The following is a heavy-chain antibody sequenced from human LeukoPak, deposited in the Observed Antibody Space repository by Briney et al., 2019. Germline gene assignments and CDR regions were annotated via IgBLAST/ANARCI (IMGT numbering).Heavy chain of an antibody. Sequence: GGSLRLSCAASGFTFSSYAMSWVRQAPGKGLEWVSAISGSGGSTYYADSVKGRFTISRDNSKNMLYLQMNSLRAEDTAVYYCAKTLYYDFWSGYSYYFDYWGQGTLVTVSS. CDR1: GFTFSSYA. CDR3: AKTLYYDFWSGYSYYFDY. V-gene: IGHV3-23*01. J-gene: IGHJ4*02. CDR2: ISGSGGST. D-gene: IGHD3-3*01.